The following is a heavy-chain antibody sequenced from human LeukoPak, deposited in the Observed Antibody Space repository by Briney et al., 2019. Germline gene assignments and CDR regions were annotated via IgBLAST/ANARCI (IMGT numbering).Heavy chain of an antibody. D-gene: IGHD2-15*01. CDR1: GFTFSSYS. CDR2: ISSSSSYI. CDR3: VREVVSSPSYFDS. V-gene: IGHV3-21*04. J-gene: IGHJ4*02. Sequence: GGSLRLSCAASGFTFSSYSMNWVRQAPGKGLEWVSSISSSSSYICYADSVKGRFTISRDNSKNTLYLLMNSLIPEDTAVYYCVREVVSSPSYFDSWGQGTLVTVSS.